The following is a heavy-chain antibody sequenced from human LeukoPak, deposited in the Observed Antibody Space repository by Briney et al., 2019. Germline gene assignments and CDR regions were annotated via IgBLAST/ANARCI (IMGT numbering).Heavy chain of an antibody. Sequence: SVKVSCKASGGTFSSYAISWVRQAPGQGLEWMGGIIPIFGTANYAQKFQGRVTITADESTSTAYMELSSLRSEDTAVYYCARDGDLGYCSSTSCPTAWGQGTLVTVSS. V-gene: IGHV1-69*13. CDR3: ARDGDLGYCSSTSCPTA. CDR1: GGTFSSYA. J-gene: IGHJ4*02. CDR2: IIPIFGTA. D-gene: IGHD2-2*01.